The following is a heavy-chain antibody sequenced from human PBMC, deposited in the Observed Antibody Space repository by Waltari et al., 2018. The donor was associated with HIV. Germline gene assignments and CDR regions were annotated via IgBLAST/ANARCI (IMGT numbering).Heavy chain of an antibody. CDR1: GFSFSNYA. CDR2: ISGSGGST. Sequence: EVQLVESGGGLVQPGGSLRLSCAASGFSFSNYAMRWVRQAPGKGLEWVSVISGSGGSTYYADSVKGRFTISRDNSKNTLYMQMKSLRAEDTAVYYCAKRGSSSYYYVREGYFDYWGQGTLVTVSS. J-gene: IGHJ4*02. V-gene: IGHV3-23*04. CDR3: AKRGSSSYYYVREGYFDY. D-gene: IGHD3-22*01.